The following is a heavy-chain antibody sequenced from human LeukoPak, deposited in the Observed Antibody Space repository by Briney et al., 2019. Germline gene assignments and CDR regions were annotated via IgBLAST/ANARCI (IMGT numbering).Heavy chain of an antibody. D-gene: IGHD3-22*01. CDR3: ARGPHGVYYYDSSGYYLFY. CDR1: GGTFSSYA. Sequence: SVKVSCKASGGTFSSYAISWVRQAPGQGLEWMGRIIPILGIANYAQKFQGRVMITADKSTSTAYMELSSLRSEDTAVYYCARGPHGVYYYDSSGYYLFYWGQGTLVTVSS. CDR2: IIPILGIA. V-gene: IGHV1-69*04. J-gene: IGHJ4*02.